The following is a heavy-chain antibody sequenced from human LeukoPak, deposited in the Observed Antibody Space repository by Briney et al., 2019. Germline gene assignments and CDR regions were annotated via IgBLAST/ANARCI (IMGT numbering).Heavy chain of an antibody. J-gene: IGHJ6*03. D-gene: IGHD1-26*01. Sequence: GGSLRLSCAASGFTFSSYWMSWVRQARGKGLEWVANIKQDGSEKYYVDSVKGRFTISRDNAKNSLYLQMNSLRAEDTAVYYCAREKLWELLSYYYYLDVWGKGTPVTVSS. CDR1: GFTFSSYW. CDR3: AREKLWELLSYYYYLDV. CDR2: IKQDGSEK. V-gene: IGHV3-7*01.